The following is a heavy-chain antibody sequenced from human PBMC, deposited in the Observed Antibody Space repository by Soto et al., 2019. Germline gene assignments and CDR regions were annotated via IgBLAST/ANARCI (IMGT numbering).Heavy chain of an antibody. J-gene: IGHJ4*02. CDR1: GYSFAGYW. CDR3: ARQIYDSDTGPNFQYYFDS. CDR2: IDPSDSQT. V-gene: IGHV5-10-1*01. D-gene: IGHD3-22*01. Sequence: GESLKISCKGSGYSFAGYWITWVRQKPGKGLEWMGRIDPSDSQTYYSPSFRGHVTISVTKSITTVFLQWSSLRASDTAMYYCARQIYDSDTGPNFQYYFDSWGQGTPVTVTS.